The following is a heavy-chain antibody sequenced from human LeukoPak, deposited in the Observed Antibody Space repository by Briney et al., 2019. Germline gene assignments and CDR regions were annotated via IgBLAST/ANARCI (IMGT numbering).Heavy chain of an antibody. D-gene: IGHD3-10*01. V-gene: IGHV1-69*01. CDR2: IIPIFGTA. Sequence: GSSVKVSCKASGGTFSSYAISWVRQAPGQGLEWMGGIIPIFGTANYAQKFQGRVTITADESTSTAYMELSSLRSEDTAVYYCARDSSVAMVRGVISLDYWGQGTLVTVSS. CDR3: ARDSSVAMVRGVISLDY. J-gene: IGHJ4*02. CDR1: GGTFSSYA.